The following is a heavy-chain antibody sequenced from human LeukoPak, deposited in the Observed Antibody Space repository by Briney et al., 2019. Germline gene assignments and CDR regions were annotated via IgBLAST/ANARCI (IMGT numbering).Heavy chain of an antibody. CDR3: VRDLGGRSGH. V-gene: IGHV3-74*01. Sequence: GGSLRLSCAASGFTFNSNWMHWVRQAPGKGLVWVSRINEDGSTTNYADSVKGRSTIFRDNAKNTLYLQMNSLRAEDTAVYYCVRDLGGRSGHWGQGTLVTVSS. J-gene: IGHJ4*02. CDR2: INEDGSTT. D-gene: IGHD1-26*01. CDR1: GFTFNSNW.